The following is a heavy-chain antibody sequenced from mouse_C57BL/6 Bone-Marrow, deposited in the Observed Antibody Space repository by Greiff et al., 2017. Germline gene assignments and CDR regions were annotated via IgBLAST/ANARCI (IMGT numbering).Heavy chain of an antibody. CDR3: ARDPITTVVSDY. CDR2: IYPRSGNT. V-gene: IGHV1-81*01. Sequence: VKLVESGAELARPGASVKLSCKASGYTFTSYGISWVKQRTRQGLEWIGEIYPRSGNTYYNEKFKGKATLTADKSSSTAYMELRSLTSEDSAVYFCARDPITTVVSDYWGQGTTLTVSS. D-gene: IGHD1-1*01. CDR1: GYTFTSYG. J-gene: IGHJ2*01.